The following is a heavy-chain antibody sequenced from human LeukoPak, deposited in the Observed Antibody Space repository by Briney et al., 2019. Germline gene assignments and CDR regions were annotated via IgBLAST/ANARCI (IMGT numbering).Heavy chain of an antibody. CDR1: GFTFSGSA. CDR3: TSPRSSGSYYWNY. J-gene: IGHJ4*02. D-gene: IGHD3-10*01. V-gene: IGHV3-73*01. Sequence: GGSLRLSCAASGFTFSGSAMHWVRQASGKGLEWVGRIRSKANSYATAYAASVKGRFTISRDDSKNTAYLQMNSLKTEDTAVYYCTSPRSSGSYYWNYWGQGTLVTVSS. CDR2: IRSKANSYAT.